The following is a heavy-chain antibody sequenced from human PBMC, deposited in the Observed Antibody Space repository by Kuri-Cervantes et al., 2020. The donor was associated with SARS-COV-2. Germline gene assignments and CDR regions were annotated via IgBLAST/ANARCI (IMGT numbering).Heavy chain of an antibody. V-gene: IGHV3-13*01. CDR3: AKDQHGIVVVVAAIDY. CDR1: GFTFSSYD. D-gene: IGHD2-15*01. Sequence: GGSLRLSCAACGFTFSSYDMHWVRQATGKGLEWVSAIGTAGDTYYPGSVKGRFTISRDNSKNTLYLQMNSLRAEDTAVYYSAKDQHGIVVVVAAIDYWGQGTLVTVSS. CDR2: IGTAGDT. J-gene: IGHJ4*02.